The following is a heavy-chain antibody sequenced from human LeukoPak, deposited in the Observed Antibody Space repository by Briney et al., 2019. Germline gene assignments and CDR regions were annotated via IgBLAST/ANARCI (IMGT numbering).Heavy chain of an antibody. CDR1: GFTFSRYG. J-gene: IGHJ4*02. D-gene: IGHD3-22*01. CDR2: ISGSGYTT. V-gene: IGHV3-23*01. CDR3: AKARSGYDYQVEY. Sequence: GGSLRLSCAASGFTFSRYGMNWVRQTPGKGLEWVATISGSGYTTYYADSVKGRLTISRDNSKNTLYLEMNNLRAEDTAVYYCAKARSGYDYQVEYWGQGTLVTVSS.